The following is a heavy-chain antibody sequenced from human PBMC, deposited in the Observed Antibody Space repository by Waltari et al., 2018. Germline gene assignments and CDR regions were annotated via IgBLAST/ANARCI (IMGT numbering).Heavy chain of an antibody. D-gene: IGHD6-13*01. V-gene: IGHV5-51*01. J-gene: IGHJ4*02. CDR2: IYPGDSQT. CDR3: ARLEGSSWYFDY. CDR1: GYSFTTYW. Sequence: EVQLVQSGAEVKKPGESLKISCKGSGYSFTTYWIAWVRQMPGEGLEWMGIIYPGDSQTIYSPSFQGQATFSADKSISTAYLQWSSLKASDTAMYYCARLEGSSWYFDYWGQGTLVTVSS.